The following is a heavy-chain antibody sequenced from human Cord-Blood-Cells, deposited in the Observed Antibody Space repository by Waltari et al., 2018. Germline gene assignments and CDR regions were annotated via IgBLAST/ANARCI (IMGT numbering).Heavy chain of an antibody. J-gene: IGHJ4*02. Sequence: QVQLQESGPGLVKPSETLSLTCTVSGGSISSYYWSWIRQPAGKGLEWIGRIYTSGSTNYNTSLKSRVTMSVDTSKNQFSLKLSSVTAADTAVYYCAREAYCSGGSCYSTTYFDYWGQGTLVTVSS. CDR3: AREAYCSGGSCYSTTYFDY. D-gene: IGHD2-15*01. CDR1: GGSISSYY. V-gene: IGHV4-4*07. CDR2: IYTSGST.